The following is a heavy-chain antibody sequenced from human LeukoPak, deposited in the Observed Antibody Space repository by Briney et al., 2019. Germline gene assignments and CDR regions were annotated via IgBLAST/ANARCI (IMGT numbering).Heavy chain of an antibody. J-gene: IGHJ4*02. Sequence: SETLSLTCTVSGGSISSYYWSWIRQPPGKGLEWIGYIYYSGSTNYNPSLKSRVTISVDTSKNQFSLKLSYVTAADTAVYFWARESSWGNFDYWGQGTLVTVSS. V-gene: IGHV4-59*01. CDR3: ARESSWGNFDY. D-gene: IGHD7-27*01. CDR1: GGSISSYY. CDR2: IYYSGST.